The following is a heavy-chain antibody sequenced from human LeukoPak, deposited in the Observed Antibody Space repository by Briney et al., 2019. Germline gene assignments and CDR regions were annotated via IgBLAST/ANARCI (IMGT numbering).Heavy chain of an antibody. V-gene: IGHV4-30-4*01. CDR3: ARHESCSATSCFTFDY. CDR1: GGSISSGDYY. CDR2: IYYSGTT. J-gene: IGHJ4*02. Sequence: SETLSLTCTVSGGSISSGDYYWSWIRQTPGRGLEWIGYIYYSGTTYYNPPLESRVTISVDTSKNQFSLNLNSVTAADTAVYYCARHESCSATSCFTFDYWGQGILVTVSS. D-gene: IGHD2-2*01.